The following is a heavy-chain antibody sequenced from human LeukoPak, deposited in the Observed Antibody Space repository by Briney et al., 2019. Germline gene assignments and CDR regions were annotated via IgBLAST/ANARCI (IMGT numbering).Heavy chain of an antibody. Sequence: GGSLRLSCAASGFPFSSYSMNWVRQAPGKGLEWVSSMSSSTTYIYYADSVKGRFTISRDNAKNSLYLQMNSLRAEDTAVYYCARPIPGARAFDFWGQGTLVTVSS. V-gene: IGHV3-21*01. CDR2: MSSSTTYI. CDR1: GFPFSSYS. D-gene: IGHD2-2*01. J-gene: IGHJ4*02. CDR3: ARPIPGARAFDF.